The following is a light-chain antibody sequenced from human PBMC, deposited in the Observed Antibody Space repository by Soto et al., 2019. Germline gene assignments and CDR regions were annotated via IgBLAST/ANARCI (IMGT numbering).Light chain of an antibody. J-gene: IGKJ2*01. CDR3: QQDGSSPPYT. V-gene: IGKV3-20*01. CDR2: GAS. CDR1: QSVSSSY. Sequence: EIVLTQSPGTLSLSPGERATLSCRASQSVSSSYLAWYQQKPGQAPRLLIYGASSRATGIPDRFSGSGSGTDFTLTLSRLEPEDFAVYYCQQDGSSPPYTFGQGTKLEIK.